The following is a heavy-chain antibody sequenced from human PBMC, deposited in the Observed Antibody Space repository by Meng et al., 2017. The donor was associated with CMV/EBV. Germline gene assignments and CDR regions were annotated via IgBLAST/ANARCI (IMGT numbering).Heavy chain of an antibody. D-gene: IGHD2-15*01. Sequence: GESLKISCAASGFTVSSNYMSWVRQAPGKGLEWVSVIYSGGSTYYADSVKGRFTISRDNSKNTLYLQMNSLRAEDTAVYYCARERGGSNAFDIWGQGTMVTVSS. V-gene: IGHV3-66*02. CDR2: IYSGGST. J-gene: IGHJ3*02. CDR3: ARERGGSNAFDI. CDR1: GFTVSSNY.